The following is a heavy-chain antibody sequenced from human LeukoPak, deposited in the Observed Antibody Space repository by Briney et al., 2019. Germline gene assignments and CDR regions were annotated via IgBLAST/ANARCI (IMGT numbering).Heavy chain of an antibody. Sequence: GASVKVSCKASGGTFSSCANSWVRQAPGQGLEWMGGIITIFGTANYAQKFQGRVTITTDESTSTAYMELSSLRSEDTAVYYCARGLIAARAYYMDVWGKGTTVTVSS. D-gene: IGHD6-6*01. CDR2: IITIFGTA. CDR1: GGTFSSCA. CDR3: ARGLIAARAYYMDV. J-gene: IGHJ6*03. V-gene: IGHV1-69*05.